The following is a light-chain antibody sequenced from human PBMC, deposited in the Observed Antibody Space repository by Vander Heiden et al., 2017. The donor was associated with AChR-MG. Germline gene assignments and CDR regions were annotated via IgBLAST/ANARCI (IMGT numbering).Light chain of an antibody. Sequence: QSVLPQPPPGSGAPGQRVTISCTGSSSNIGAGYDVHWYQQLPGTAAKLLMYGNSNRPSGVPDRFSGSKSGTSAALAITGLQAEDEADYYCQSYDSSLSGSWVFGGGTKLTVL. J-gene: IGLJ3*02. CDR3: QSYDSSLSGSWV. V-gene: IGLV1-40*01. CDR2: GNS. CDR1: SSNIGAGYD.